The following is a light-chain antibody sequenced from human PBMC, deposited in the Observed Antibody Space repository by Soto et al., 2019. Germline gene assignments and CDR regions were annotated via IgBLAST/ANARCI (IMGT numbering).Light chain of an antibody. CDR1: SGTITTNY. J-gene: IGLJ3*02. CDR3: QSYDTVWV. V-gene: IGLV6-57*01. Sequence: NFMLTQPHSVSESAGKTVTISCTRSSGTITTNYVQWYQHRPGRSPTTVIYEDDQRPSGVPDRFSGSIDRSSNSASLIISGLKTEDEADYYCQSYDTVWVLGGGTKLTVL. CDR2: EDD.